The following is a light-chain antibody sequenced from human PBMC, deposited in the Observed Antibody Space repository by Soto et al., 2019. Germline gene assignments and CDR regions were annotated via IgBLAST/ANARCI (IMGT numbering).Light chain of an antibody. CDR2: DVN. J-gene: IGLJ2*01. V-gene: IGLV2-14*01. CDR1: SSDIGGYNY. Sequence: QSVLTQPASVSGSPGQSITISCTGTSSDIGGYNYVSWFQQHPGKAPKLIIYDVNNRPSGVSNRFSGSKSGTTASLAISGLQAEDEDEYFCSSYAGTNTLVLFGGGTKLTVL. CDR3: SSYAGTNTLVL.